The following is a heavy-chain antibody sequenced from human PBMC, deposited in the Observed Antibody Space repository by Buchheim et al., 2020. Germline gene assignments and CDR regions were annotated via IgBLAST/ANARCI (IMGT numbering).Heavy chain of an antibody. CDR3: AKGVGATSSYGMDV. CDR2: ISGSGNST. Sequence: EVQLLESGGGLVQPGGSLRLSCAASRFTFSSYAMTWVRQAPGKGLEWVSTISGSGNSTYYTDSVKGRFTISRDNSKTTLYLQMNSRRAEDTAVYYCAKGVGATSSYGMDVWGQGTT. D-gene: IGHD1-26*01. J-gene: IGHJ6*02. V-gene: IGHV3-23*01. CDR1: RFTFSSYA.